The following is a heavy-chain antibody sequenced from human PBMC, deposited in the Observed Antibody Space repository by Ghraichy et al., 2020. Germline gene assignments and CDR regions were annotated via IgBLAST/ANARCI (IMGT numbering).Heavy chain of an antibody. Sequence: SETLSLTCTVSGGSISTTSYHWGWVRQPPGKGLEWIGSIFYSGNTYYSPSLRSRVTISVDTSKNRFSLTLSSMTAADTAVCFCTREAAGAADYWGQGTLVTVSS. J-gene: IGHJ4*02. V-gene: IGHV4-39*02. D-gene: IGHD6-25*01. CDR1: GGSISTTSYH. CDR3: TREAAGAADY. CDR2: IFYSGNT.